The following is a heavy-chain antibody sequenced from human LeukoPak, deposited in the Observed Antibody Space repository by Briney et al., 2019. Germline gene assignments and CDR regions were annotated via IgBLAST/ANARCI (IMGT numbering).Heavy chain of an antibody. Sequence: GGSLRLSCAASGFTSSSYGMHWVRQAPGKGLEWVAVIWYDGSNKYYADSVKGRFTISRDTSKNTVYLQMNSLRAEDTAVYYCAKDQGLTGFYTTFDYWGQGTLVTVSS. CDR3: AKDQGLTGFYTTFDY. J-gene: IGHJ4*02. CDR1: GFTSSSYG. CDR2: IWYDGSNK. V-gene: IGHV3-33*06. D-gene: IGHD3-9*01.